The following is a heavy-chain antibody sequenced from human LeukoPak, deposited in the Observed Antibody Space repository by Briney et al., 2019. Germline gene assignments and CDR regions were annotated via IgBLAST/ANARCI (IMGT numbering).Heavy chain of an antibody. D-gene: IGHD1-26*01. CDR3: ARGVGATPDPFDC. CDR1: GFTFSDYY. CDR2: ISSSGSYT. J-gene: IGHJ4*02. V-gene: IGHV3-11*05. Sequence: GGSPRLSCAASGFTFSDYYMSWIRQAPGKGLEWVSYISSSGSYTKYTDSVKGRFTISRDNAKNSLYLQMNSLRAEDTAVYYCARGVGATPDPFDCWGQGTLVTVSS.